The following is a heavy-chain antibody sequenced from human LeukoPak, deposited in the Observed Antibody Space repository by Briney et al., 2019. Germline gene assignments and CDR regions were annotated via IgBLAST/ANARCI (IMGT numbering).Heavy chain of an antibody. CDR2: ISSSSSYI. Sequence: GGSLRLSCAASGFTFSSYSMNWVRQAPGKGLEWVSSISSSSSYIYYADSVKGRFTISRDNPKNSLYLQMNSLRAEDTAVYYCARESWSGYSLFDPWGQGTLVTVSS. J-gene: IGHJ5*02. CDR1: GFTFSSYS. D-gene: IGHD5-18*01. CDR3: ARESWSGYSLFDP. V-gene: IGHV3-21*01.